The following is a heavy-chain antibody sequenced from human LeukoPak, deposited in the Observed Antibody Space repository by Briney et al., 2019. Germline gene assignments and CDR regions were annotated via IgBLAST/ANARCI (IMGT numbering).Heavy chain of an antibody. CDR3: AKGRGYGYFDL. CDR2: ISRSGGST. CDR1: GFTFSSYG. V-gene: IGHV3-23*01. J-gene: IGHJ2*01. Sequence: GGSLRLSCAASGFTFSSYGMSWVRQAPGKGLEWVSAISRSGGSTYYADSVKGRFTISRDNAKNSLYLQMNSLRAEDMALYYCAKGRGYGYFDLWGRGTLVTVSS.